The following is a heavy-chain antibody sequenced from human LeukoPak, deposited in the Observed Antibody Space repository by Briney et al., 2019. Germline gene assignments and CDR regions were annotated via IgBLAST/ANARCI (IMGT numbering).Heavy chain of an antibody. J-gene: IGHJ3*02. CDR3: ARPYYYDSSLDAFDI. CDR2: INHSGST. CDR1: GGSFSGYY. D-gene: IGHD3-22*01. V-gene: IGHV4-34*01. Sequence: PSETLSLTCAVYGGSFSGYYWSWIRQPPGKGLEWIGEINHSGSTNYNPSLKSRVTISVDTSKNQFSLKLSSVTAADTAVYYCARPYYYDSSLDAFDIWGQGTMVTVSS.